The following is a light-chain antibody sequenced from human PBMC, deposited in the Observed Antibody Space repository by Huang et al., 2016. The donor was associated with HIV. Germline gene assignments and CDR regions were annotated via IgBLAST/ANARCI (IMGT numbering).Light chain of an antibody. Sequence: EVLMTQSPATLSVSPGDGVSLSCRAGESGGSDLAWYQQRPGQAPRLLIYGTSTRASGGPARFSGGGSGTDFTLTITSLQSEDFVIYFCQQYNKWPYTFGLGTKLEIK. CDR1: ESGGSD. V-gene: IGKV3-15*01. CDR3: QQYNKWPYT. J-gene: IGKJ2*01. CDR2: GTS.